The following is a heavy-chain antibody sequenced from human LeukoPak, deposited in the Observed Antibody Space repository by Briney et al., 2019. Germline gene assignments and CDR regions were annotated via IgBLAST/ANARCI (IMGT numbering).Heavy chain of an antibody. CDR1: GFTFSNYA. CDR2: IKQDGSEK. D-gene: IGHD5-24*01. J-gene: IGHJ5*02. CDR3: ARDNSVRDEAWWFNP. V-gene: IGHV3-7*01. Sequence: GSLRLSCAASGFTFSNYAMSWVRQAPGKGLEWVANIKQDGSEKYYVDSVKGRFTISRDNAKNSLYLQMNSLRAEDTAVYYCARDNSVRDEAWWFNPWGQGTLVTVSS.